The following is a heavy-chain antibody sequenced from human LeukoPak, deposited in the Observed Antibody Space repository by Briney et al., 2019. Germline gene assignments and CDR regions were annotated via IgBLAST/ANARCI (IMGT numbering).Heavy chain of an antibody. CDR1: GFTFSSYA. CDR2: IISNGGST. Sequence: GGSLRLFCAASGFTFSSYAMHWVRQAPGKGLEYVSAIISNGGSTYYANSVKGRFTISRDNSKNTLYLQMGSLRAEDMAVYYCARDGHGGYGWKGFIDYWGQGTLVTVSS. V-gene: IGHV3-64*01. J-gene: IGHJ4*02. D-gene: IGHD6-25*01. CDR3: ARDGHGGYGWKGFIDY.